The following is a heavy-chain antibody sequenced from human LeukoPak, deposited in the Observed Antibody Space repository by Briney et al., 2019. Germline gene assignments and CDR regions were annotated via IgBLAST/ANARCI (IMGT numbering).Heavy chain of an antibody. Sequence: GGSLRLSCAASGFTFSSYGMHWVRQAPGKGLEWVAVISYDGSNKYYADSVKGRFTISRDNSKNTLYLQMNSLRAEDTAVYYCARVGRSHGMDVWGKGTTVTVSS. CDR3: ARVGRSHGMDV. V-gene: IGHV3-30*03. CDR2: ISYDGSNK. J-gene: IGHJ6*04. CDR1: GFTFSSYG. D-gene: IGHD2-15*01.